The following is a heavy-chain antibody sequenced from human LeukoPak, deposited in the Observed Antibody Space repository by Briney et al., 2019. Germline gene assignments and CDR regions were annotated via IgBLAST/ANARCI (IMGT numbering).Heavy chain of an antibody. CDR1: GYTFTTCG. CDR3: VREGGSSGYYYFQY. J-gene: IGHJ1*01. Sequence: ASVKVSCKASGYTFTTCGISWVRQAPGQGLEWMGWISAYYGTTDYAQKLQGRVTMTTDTPTSTAYMELRSLRSDDTAVYFCVREGGSSGYYYFQYWGQGTLVTVSS. D-gene: IGHD3-22*01. V-gene: IGHV1-18*01. CDR2: ISAYYGTT.